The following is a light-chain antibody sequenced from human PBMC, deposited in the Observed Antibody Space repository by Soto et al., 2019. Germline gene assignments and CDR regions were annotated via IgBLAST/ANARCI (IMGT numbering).Light chain of an antibody. V-gene: IGKV1-9*01. J-gene: IGKJ5*01. Sequence: DIQLTQSPSFLSASVGDRVTITCRASQGPSSYLAWYQQKPGKAPKLLIYTASTLQSGVPSRFSGSGSGTEFTLTISSLQPEDFATYYCQQLNNYPITFGQGTRLEIK. CDR2: TAS. CDR1: QGPSSY. CDR3: QQLNNYPIT.